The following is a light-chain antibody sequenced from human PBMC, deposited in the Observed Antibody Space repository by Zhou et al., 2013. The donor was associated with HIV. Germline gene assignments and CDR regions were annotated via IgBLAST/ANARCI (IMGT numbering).Light chain of an antibody. CDR3: QQRSNWPYT. Sequence: EIVLTQSPGTLSLSPGESATLSCRASQTIISTFLAWYQQKPGQAPRLLIYGASNRATGIPDRFSGSGSATDFTLTISRLEPEDFAVYYCQQRSNWPYTFGQGTKAGDQT. V-gene: IGKV3D-20*02. CDR2: GAS. J-gene: IGKJ2*01. CDR1: QTIISTF.